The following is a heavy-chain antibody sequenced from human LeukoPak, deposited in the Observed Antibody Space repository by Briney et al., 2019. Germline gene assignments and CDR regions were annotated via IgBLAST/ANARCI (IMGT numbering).Heavy chain of an antibody. CDR1: GGSISSSSYY. CDR2: IYYSGST. CDR3: ARVTPAASWTTVGY. J-gene: IGHJ4*02. Sequence: SETLSLTCTVPGGSISSSSYYWGWIRQPPGKGLEWIGSIYYSGSTYYNPSLKSRVTISVDTSKNQFSLKLSSVTAADTAVYYCARVTPAASWTTVGYWGQGTLVTVSS. D-gene: IGHD4-11*01. V-gene: IGHV4-39*07.